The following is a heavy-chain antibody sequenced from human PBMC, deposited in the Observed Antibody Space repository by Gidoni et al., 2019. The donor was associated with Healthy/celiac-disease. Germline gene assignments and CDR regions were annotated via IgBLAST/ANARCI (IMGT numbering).Heavy chain of an antibody. CDR1: GFTFSSDS. CDR3: AREGEIGVPDY. D-gene: IGHD3-10*01. J-gene: IGHJ4*02. Sequence: EVQLVESGGGLVKPGGSLSLSGAASGFTFSSDSMNWVRQAPGKGLEWVSSISSSSSYIYYADSVKGRFTISRDNAKNSLYLQMNSLRAEDTAVYYCAREGEIGVPDYWGQGTLVTVSS. CDR2: ISSSSSYI. V-gene: IGHV3-21*01.